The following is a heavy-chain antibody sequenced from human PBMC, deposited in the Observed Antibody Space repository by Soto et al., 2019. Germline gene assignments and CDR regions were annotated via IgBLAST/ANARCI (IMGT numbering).Heavy chain of an antibody. CDR1: GFTFTSSA. V-gene: IGHV1-58*01. Sequence: SVKVSCKASGFTFTSSAVQWVRQARGQRLEWIGWTVLGSGNTNYAQKFQERVTITRDMSTSTAYMELSSLRSEDTAVYYCARERIAAAGYYYYGMDVWGQGTTVTVSS. J-gene: IGHJ6*02. CDR2: TVLGSGNT. CDR3: ARERIAAAGYYYYGMDV. D-gene: IGHD6-13*01.